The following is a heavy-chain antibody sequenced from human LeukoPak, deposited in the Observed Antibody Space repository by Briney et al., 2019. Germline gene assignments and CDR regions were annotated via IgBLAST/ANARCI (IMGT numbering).Heavy chain of an antibody. Sequence: SGPTLLKPTQTLTLTCTFSGFSLSTRGGGVGWIRQPPGKALEWLALIYWDDDKRYSPSLKSRLTITKDTSKNQVVPTMTNMDPVDTATYYCAHVTHYYDSSGYYPDYWGQGTLVTVSS. D-gene: IGHD3-22*01. V-gene: IGHV2-5*02. CDR2: IYWDDDK. CDR1: GFSLSTRGGG. CDR3: AHVTHYYDSSGYYPDY. J-gene: IGHJ4*02.